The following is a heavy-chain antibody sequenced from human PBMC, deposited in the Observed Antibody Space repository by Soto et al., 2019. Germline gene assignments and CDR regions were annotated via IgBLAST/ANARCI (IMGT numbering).Heavy chain of an antibody. V-gene: IGHV3-7*01. Sequence: GGSLRLSCAASGFTFSSYWMSWVRQAPGKGLEWVANIKQDGRDKYYVDSVKGRFTISRDNAKNSLYLQMNSLRAEDTAVYYCARIYAYSSSWYYFDYWGQGTLVTVSS. CDR3: ARIYAYSSSWYYFDY. CDR2: IKQDGRDK. D-gene: IGHD6-13*01. J-gene: IGHJ4*02. CDR1: GFTFSSYW.